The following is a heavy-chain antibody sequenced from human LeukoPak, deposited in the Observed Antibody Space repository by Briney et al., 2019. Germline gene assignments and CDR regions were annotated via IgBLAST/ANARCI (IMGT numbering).Heavy chain of an antibody. V-gene: IGHV1-18*01. D-gene: IGHD5-12*01. CDR3: ARGVPDRGYRGYD. CDR1: GYTFTSYG. CDR2: ISTYNGNT. Sequence: ASVRVSCKASGYTFTSYGISWVRQAPGQGLEWMGWISTYNGNTNYAQKLQGRVTMTTDTSTSTAYMELRSLTSDDTAVYYCARGVPDRGYRGYDWGQGTLVTVSS. J-gene: IGHJ4*02.